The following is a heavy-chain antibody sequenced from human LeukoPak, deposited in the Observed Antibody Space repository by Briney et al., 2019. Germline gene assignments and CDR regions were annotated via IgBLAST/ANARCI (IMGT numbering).Heavy chain of an antibody. Sequence: GGSLRLSCAASGFTFSSYSMNWVRQAPGKGLEWVSSISSSSSYIYYADSVKGRFTISRDNAKNSLYLQMNSLRAEDTALYYCARAQTDYGDFHYYDSSGYPYYFDYWGQGTLVTVSS. V-gene: IGHV3-21*04. CDR3: ARAQTDYGDFHYYDSSGYPYYFDY. CDR2: ISSSSSYI. CDR1: GFTFSSYS. J-gene: IGHJ4*02. D-gene: IGHD3-22*01.